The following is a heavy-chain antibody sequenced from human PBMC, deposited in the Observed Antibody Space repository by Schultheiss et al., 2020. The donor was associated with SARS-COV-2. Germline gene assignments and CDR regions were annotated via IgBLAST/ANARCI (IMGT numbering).Heavy chain of an antibody. CDR2: IYTSGST. CDR3: ARRPIAAAGESPFDY. Sequence: SETLSLTCTVSGGSISSYYWSWIRQPAGKGLEWIGRIYTSGSTNYNPSLKSRVTISVDTSKNQFSLKLSSVTAADTAVYYCARRPIAAAGESPFDYWGQGTLVTVSS. D-gene: IGHD6-13*01. J-gene: IGHJ4*02. V-gene: IGHV4-4*07. CDR1: GGSISSYY.